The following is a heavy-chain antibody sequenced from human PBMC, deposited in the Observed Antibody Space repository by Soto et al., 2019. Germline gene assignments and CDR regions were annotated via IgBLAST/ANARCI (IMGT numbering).Heavy chain of an antibody. CDR2: MYYSGAT. Sequence: QLQLQESGPGLVKPSETLSLACTVSGCAISSNSYYWDWIRQPPGKGLEWIGSMYYSGATYHNPSLTSRVTISVDTSKNQFSLHLSSVTAADTAVYYCARHAACDSVWGKSDGSDYWGQGTLVTVSS. J-gene: IGHJ4*02. CDR3: ARHAACDSVWGKSDGSDY. CDR1: GCAISSNSYY. V-gene: IGHV4-39*01. D-gene: IGHD3-16*01.